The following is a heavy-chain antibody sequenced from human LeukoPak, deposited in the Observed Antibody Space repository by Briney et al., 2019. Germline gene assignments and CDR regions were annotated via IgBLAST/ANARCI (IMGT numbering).Heavy chain of an antibody. J-gene: IGHJ6*03. D-gene: IGHD1-26*01. V-gene: IGHV3-7*01. CDR1: GFTFSSYW. CDR2: IKQDGSEK. CDR3: ARVVVGARHYYYYMDV. Sequence: PGGSLRLSCAASGFTFSSYWMSWVRQAPGKGLEWVANIKQDGSEKYYVDSVKGRFTISRDNAKNSLYLQMNSLRAEDTAVYYCARVVVGARHYYYYMDVWGKGTTVTISS.